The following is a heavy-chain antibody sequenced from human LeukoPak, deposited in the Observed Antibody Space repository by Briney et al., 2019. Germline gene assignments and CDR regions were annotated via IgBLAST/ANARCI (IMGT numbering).Heavy chain of an antibody. CDR2: INYSGIT. CDR1: GGSISNYY. D-gene: IGHD2-15*01. J-gene: IGHJ6*03. CDR3: ARDVDDDYYLDV. Sequence: SETLSLTCTVSGGSISNYYWSRIRQSPGKGLEWIGYINYSGITTYNPSLKSRVTISVDTSKNQFSLRLTSVTAADTAVYYCARDVDDDYYLDVWGKGTTVTVSS. V-gene: IGHV4-59*01.